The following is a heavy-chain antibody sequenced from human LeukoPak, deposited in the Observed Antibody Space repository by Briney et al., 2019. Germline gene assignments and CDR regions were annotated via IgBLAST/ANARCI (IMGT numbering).Heavy chain of an antibody. CDR1: GFTFSSYW. J-gene: IGHJ4*02. CDR2: IKQDGSEK. Sequence: PGGSLRLSCAASGFTFSSYWMTWVRQAPGKGLGWVANIKQDGSEKYHVDSVKGRFTISRDNAKNSLYLQMNSLRAEDTAVYYCARVRYSYGYYFDYWGQGTLVTVSS. CDR3: ARVRYSYGYYFDY. V-gene: IGHV3-7*01. D-gene: IGHD5-18*01.